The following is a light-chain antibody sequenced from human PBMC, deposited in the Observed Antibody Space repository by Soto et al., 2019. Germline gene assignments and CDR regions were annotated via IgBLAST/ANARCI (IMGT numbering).Light chain of an antibody. CDR1: QTISSW. V-gene: IGKV1-5*03. CDR2: KAS. CDR3: QHYNSYSEA. Sequence: DIQMTQSPSTLSGSVGDRVTITCRASQTISSWLAWYQQKPGKAPKLPIYKASTLKSGVPSRFSGSGSGTEFTLTISSLQPDDFATYYCQHYNSYSEAFDQGTKVELK. J-gene: IGKJ1*01.